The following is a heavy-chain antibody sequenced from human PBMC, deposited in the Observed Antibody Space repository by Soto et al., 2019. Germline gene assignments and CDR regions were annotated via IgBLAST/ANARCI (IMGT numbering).Heavy chain of an antibody. D-gene: IGHD3-3*01. Sequence: SVKVSCKASGGTFSSYAISWVRQAPGQGLEWMGGIIPIFGTANYAQKFQGRVTITADESTSTAYMELSSLRSEDAAVYYCARGEYDFWSGYYTGYYFDYWGQGTLVTVS. J-gene: IGHJ4*02. CDR3: ARGEYDFWSGYYTGYYFDY. CDR2: IIPIFGTA. V-gene: IGHV1-69*13. CDR1: GGTFSSYA.